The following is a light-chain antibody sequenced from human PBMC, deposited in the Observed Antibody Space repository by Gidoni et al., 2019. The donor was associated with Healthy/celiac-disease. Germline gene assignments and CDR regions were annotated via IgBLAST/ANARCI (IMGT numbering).Light chain of an antibody. Sequence: EIGMTQSPATLSVSPGERATLSCRASQSVSSNLAWYQQKPGQAPRRLIYGAATRATGIPARFSGSGSGTEFTLTISSLQSEDFAVYYCQQYNNWPPWTFXQXTKVEIK. J-gene: IGKJ1*01. CDR2: GAA. CDR3: QQYNNWPPWT. CDR1: QSVSSN. V-gene: IGKV3-15*01.